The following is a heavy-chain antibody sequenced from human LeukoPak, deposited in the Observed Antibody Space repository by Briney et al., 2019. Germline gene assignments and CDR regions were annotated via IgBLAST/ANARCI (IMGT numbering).Heavy chain of an antibody. CDR1: GYTFTSYG. D-gene: IGHD2-2*01. V-gene: IGHV1-18*01. CDR3: ARVPAAIGSYDAFDI. CDR2: ISAYNGNT. J-gene: IGHJ3*02. Sequence: ASVKVSCKASGYTFTSYGISWVRQAPGQGLEWMGWISAYNGNTNYAQKLQGRVTMTTDTSTSTAYMELRSLRSDDTAVYYCARVPAAIGSYDAFDIWGQGTMVTVSS.